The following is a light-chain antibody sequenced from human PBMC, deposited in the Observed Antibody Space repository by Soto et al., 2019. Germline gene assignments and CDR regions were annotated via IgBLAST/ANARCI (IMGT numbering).Light chain of an antibody. V-gene: IGKV2-30*01. CDR2: KVS. CDR3: MQGTPWTYA. J-gene: IGKJ2*01. CDR1: RSLVYSDGNTY. Sequence: DVVMTQSPLSLPVTLGQPASISCRSSRSLVYSDGNTYLTWSQQRPGQSPRPLIYKVSNRDSGVADTFCVSGSGADFTLKISSVEADYVDVYYCMQGTPWTYACGQGNKLEIK.